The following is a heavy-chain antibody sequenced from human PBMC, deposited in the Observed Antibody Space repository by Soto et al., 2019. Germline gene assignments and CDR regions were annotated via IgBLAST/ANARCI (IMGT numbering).Heavy chain of an antibody. V-gene: IGHV3-30-3*01. CDR2: TSDDGSNQ. CDR3: ARGSAGHYNSGTLLD. CDR1: GFTFSSYA. J-gene: IGHJ4*02. Sequence: QVQVVESGGGVVQPGRSLRLSCAASGFTFSSYAMHWVRQAPGKGLEWVAVTSDDGSNQYYTDSAKGRFTISRDNSKNTLYLQMNSLRAEDTAVYYCARGSAGHYNSGTLLDWGQGTLVTVSS. D-gene: IGHD3-10*01.